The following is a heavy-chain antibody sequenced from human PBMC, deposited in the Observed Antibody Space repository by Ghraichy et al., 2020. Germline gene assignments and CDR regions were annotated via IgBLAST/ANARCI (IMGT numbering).Heavy chain of an antibody. CDR3: ARVVSTSRSIYYYYGMDV. V-gene: IGHV1-18*01. CDR2: ISAYNGKT. CDR1: GYTFTSYG. Sequence: ASVKVSCKASGYTFTSYGISWVRQAPGQGLEWMGWISAYNGKTNYAQKLQGRVTMTTDTSTSTAYMELRSLRSDDTAVYYCARVVSTSRSIYYYYGMDVWGQGTTVTVSS. J-gene: IGHJ6*02. D-gene: IGHD3-16*01.